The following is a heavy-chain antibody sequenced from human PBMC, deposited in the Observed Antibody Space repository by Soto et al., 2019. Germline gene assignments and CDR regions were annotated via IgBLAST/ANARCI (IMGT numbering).Heavy chain of an antibody. V-gene: IGHV2-5*02. Sequence: QITLKESGPTLVKPTQTLTLTCTFSGFSLSTSGVGVGWIRQPPGKALEWLALIYWDDDKRYSPSLKSRRTITKDTSKNQVVLTMTNMDPVDTATYYCAHRLAAAGGGNWFDPWGQGTLVTVSS. CDR3: AHRLAAAGGGNWFDP. J-gene: IGHJ5*02. CDR1: GFSLSTSGVG. CDR2: IYWDDDK. D-gene: IGHD6-13*01.